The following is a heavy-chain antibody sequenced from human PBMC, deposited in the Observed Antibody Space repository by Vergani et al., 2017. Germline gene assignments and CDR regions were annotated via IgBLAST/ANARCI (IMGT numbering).Heavy chain of an antibody. CDR2: INPNSGGT. D-gene: IGHD3-22*01. J-gene: IGHJ4*02. CDR3: ARDKWHYYDSSGYTPCDY. CDR1: GYTFTGYY. V-gene: IGHV1-2*02. Sequence: QVQLVQSGAEVKKPGASVKVSCKASGYTFTGYYMHWVRQAPGQGLEWMGWINPNSGGTNYAQKFQGRVTMTRDTSISTAYMELSRPGSDDTAVYYCARDKWHYYDSSGYTPCDYWGQGTLVTVSS.